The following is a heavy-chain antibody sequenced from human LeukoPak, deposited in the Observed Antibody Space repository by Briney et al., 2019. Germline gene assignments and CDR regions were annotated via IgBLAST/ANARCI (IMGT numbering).Heavy chain of an antibody. J-gene: IGHJ6*03. CDR2: FDPEDGET. CDR3: ARAQGSSSYYYYYMDV. D-gene: IGHD6-6*01. CDR1: GYTLTELS. Sequence: GASVKVSCKVSGYTLTELSMHWVRQAPGKGLEWMGGFDPEDGETIYAQKFQGRVSITADESTSTAYMELSSLRSEDTAVYYCARAQGSSSYYYYYMDVWGKGTTVTVSS. V-gene: IGHV1-24*01.